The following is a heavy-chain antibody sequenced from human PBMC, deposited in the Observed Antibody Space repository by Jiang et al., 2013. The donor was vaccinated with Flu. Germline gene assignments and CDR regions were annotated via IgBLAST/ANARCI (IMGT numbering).Heavy chain of an antibody. J-gene: IGHJ6*02. D-gene: IGHD4-17*01. Sequence: KPTQTLTLTCTFSGFSLITSGVGVGWIRQPPGKALEWPALIYWDDDERYSPSLKSRLTITKDTSKNQVVLTMTNMDPVDTATYYCAHIDYGAAYYYYRMDVWGQGTPVTVS. CDR2: IYWDDDE. CDR3: AHIDYGAAYYYYRMDV. CDR1: GFSLITSGVG. V-gene: IGHV2-5*02.